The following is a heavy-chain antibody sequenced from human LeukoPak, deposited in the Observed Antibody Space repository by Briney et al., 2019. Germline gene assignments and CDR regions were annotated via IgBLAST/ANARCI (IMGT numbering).Heavy chain of an antibody. CDR3: ASLDTAMVTWRDN. V-gene: IGHV3-7*03. CDR1: GFIFSSQW. D-gene: IGHD5-18*01. J-gene: IGHJ4*02. CDR2: IKRDGSET. Sequence: PGGSLRLPCEASGFIFSSQWMRWVRQAPGKGLEWVANIKRDGSETYYVNSVKGRFTISRDNAKNSLFLQMNSLRVEDTAVYYCASLDTAMVTWRDNWGQGTLVTVSS.